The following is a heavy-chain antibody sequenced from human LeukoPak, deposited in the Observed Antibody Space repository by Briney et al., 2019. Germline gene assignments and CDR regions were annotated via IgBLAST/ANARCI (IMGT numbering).Heavy chain of an antibody. CDR2: IYYSGST. D-gene: IGHD5-18*01. CDR3: ARSYSYGLPFDY. Sequence: SETLSLTCTVSGGSISSGGYYWSWIRQHPGKGLEWTGYIYYSGSTYYNPSLKSRVTISVDTSKNQFSLKLSSVTAADTAVYYCARSYSYGLPFDYWGQGTLVTVSS. V-gene: IGHV4-31*03. J-gene: IGHJ4*02. CDR1: GGSISSGGYY.